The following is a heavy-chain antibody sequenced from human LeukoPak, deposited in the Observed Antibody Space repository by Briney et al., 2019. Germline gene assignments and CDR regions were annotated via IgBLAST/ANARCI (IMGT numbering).Heavy chain of an antibody. CDR3: ARERGIRRPRGNWFDP. Sequence: ASVKVSCKASGYTFTDYYIHWVRQAPGQGLECLGWINPDSGGTKYTQKFQGRVTMTTDTSINTTYMELTRLTSDDTASYYCARERGIRRPRGNWFDPWGQGTQVIVSS. J-gene: IGHJ5*02. D-gene: IGHD3-10*01. V-gene: IGHV1-2*02. CDR2: INPDSGGT. CDR1: GYTFTDYY.